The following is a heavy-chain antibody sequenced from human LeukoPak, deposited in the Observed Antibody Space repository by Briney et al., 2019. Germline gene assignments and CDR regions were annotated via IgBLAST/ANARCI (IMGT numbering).Heavy chain of an antibody. CDR1: GYTFTSYA. CDR3: HGSGSPRDAFDI. V-gene: IGHV1-3*01. J-gene: IGHJ3*02. Sequence: ASVTVSCKASGYTFTSYAMHWVRQAPGQRLEWMGWINAGNGNTKYSQKFQGRVTITRDTSASTAYMELSSLRSEDTAVYYCHGSGSPRDAFDIWGQGTMVTVSS. CDR2: INAGNGNT. D-gene: IGHD3-10*01.